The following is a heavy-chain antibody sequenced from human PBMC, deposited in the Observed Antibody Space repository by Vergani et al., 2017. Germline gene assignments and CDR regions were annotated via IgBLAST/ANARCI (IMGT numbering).Heavy chain of an antibody. V-gene: IGHV1-2*02. J-gene: IGHJ6*03. CDR1: GYTFTGYY. D-gene: IGHD2-2*01. Sequence: QVQLVQSGAEVKKPGASVKVSCKASGYTFTGYYMHWVRQAPGQGLEWMGWINPNSGGTNYAQKFQGRVTITRDTSISTAYMELSRLRSDDTAVYYCAGGSCGSTCCCGGYYYYYYMDVWGKGTMVTVSS. CDR3: AGGSCGSTCCCGGYYYYYYMDV. CDR2: INPNSGGT.